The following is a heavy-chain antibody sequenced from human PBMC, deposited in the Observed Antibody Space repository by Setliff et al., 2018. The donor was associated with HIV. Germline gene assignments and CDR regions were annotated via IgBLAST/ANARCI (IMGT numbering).Heavy chain of an antibody. CDR3: AKKTAAYTSGSWLHY. CDR1: GFTFSSYA. D-gene: IGHD3-10*01. CDR2: ISGSGGDT. J-gene: IGHJ4*02. V-gene: IGHV3-23*01. Sequence: GGSLRLSCAASGFTFSSYAMTWVRQAPGQGLECVAVISGSGGDTYYADSVKGRFVISREKSKSTLYMQMNSLRAEDTAVYYCAKKTAAYTSGSWLHYWGQGTLVTVSS.